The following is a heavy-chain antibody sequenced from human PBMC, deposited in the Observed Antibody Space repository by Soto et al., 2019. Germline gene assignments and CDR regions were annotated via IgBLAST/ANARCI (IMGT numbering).Heavy chain of an antibody. CDR2: ITSDTKTI. J-gene: IGHJ4*02. CDR3: ARSVEGHFDY. V-gene: IGHV3-48*02. D-gene: IGHD6-19*01. CDR1: GFRFSIYS. Sequence: EVQLVESGGALVQRGGSLTLSCAASGFRFSIYSMNWVRQAPGKGLEWSAYITSDTKTIKYAESVKGRFTISRDNAKNSVYLQMDNLSDEDTAVYYCARSVEGHFDYWGQGTVVTVPS.